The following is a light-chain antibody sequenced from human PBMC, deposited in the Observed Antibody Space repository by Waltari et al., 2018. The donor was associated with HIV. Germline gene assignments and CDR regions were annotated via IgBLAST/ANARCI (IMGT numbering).Light chain of an antibody. CDR1: TSDVGGYTY. CDR3: SSYAGSNVI. Sequence: QSALTQPPSASGSPGQSATISCTGTTSDVGGYTYVSWYQQHPDKAPKLMIYEVSKRPSGVPDRFSGSKSGNTASLTVSGLQAEDEADYYCSSYAGSNVIFGGGTKLTVL. J-gene: IGLJ2*01. CDR2: EVS. V-gene: IGLV2-8*01.